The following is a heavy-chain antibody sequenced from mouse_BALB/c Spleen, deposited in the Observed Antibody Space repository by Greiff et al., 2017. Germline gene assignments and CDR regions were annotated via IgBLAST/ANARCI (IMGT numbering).Heavy chain of an antibody. D-gene: IGHD2-14*01. CDR1: GFNIKDTY. CDR3: ARDYRYEGYYYAMDY. V-gene: IGHV14-3*02. J-gene: IGHJ4*01. Sequence: EVQRVESGAELVKPGASVKLSCTASGFNIKDTYMHWVKQRPEQGLEWIGRIDPANGNTKYDPKFQGKATITADTSSNTAYLQLSSLTSEDTAVYYCARDYRYEGYYYAMDYWGQGTSVTVSS. CDR2: IDPANGNT.